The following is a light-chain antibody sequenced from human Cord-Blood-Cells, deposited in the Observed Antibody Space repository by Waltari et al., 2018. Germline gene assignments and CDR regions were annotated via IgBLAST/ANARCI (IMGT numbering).Light chain of an antibody. CDR1: SGSIASNY. V-gene: IGLV6-57*03. Sequence: NFMLTQPHSVSESPGKTVTISCTRSSGSIASNYVQWYKQRPGSAPPTVIYEDNQRPSGVPDRFSGSIDSSSNSASLTISGLKTEDEADYYCQSYDSSPWVFGGGTKLTVL. CDR3: QSYDSSPWV. CDR2: EDN. J-gene: IGLJ3*02.